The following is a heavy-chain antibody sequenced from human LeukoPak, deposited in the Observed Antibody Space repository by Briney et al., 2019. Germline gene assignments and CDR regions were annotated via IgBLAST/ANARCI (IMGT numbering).Heavy chain of an antibody. CDR1: GFSFSERY. Sequence: GGSLRLSCAASGFSFSERYMTWVRQAPGKGLEWLSYISRTSSGINYADSVKGRFTISRDNAENSLYLQMDSLRVEDTAVYFCARRAGYCSDGICYSGNYFDYWGQGTLVTVSS. D-gene: IGHD2-15*01. J-gene: IGHJ4*02. V-gene: IGHV3-11*06. CDR3: ARRAGYCSDGICYSGNYFDY. CDR2: ISRTSSGI.